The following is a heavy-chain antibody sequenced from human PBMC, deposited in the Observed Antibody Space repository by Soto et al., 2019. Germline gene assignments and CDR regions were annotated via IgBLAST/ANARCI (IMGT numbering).Heavy chain of an antibody. J-gene: IGHJ6*03. V-gene: IGHV1-8*01. CDR2: MNPNSGNT. Sequence: ASVKVSCKASGYTFTSYDINWVRQATGQGLEWMGWMNPNSGNTGYAQKFQGRVTMTRNTSISTAYMELSSLRSEDTAVYYCARGPVWFGELLSYYYYYMDVWGKGTTVTSP. CDR1: GYTFTSYD. D-gene: IGHD3-10*01. CDR3: ARGPVWFGELLSYYYYYMDV.